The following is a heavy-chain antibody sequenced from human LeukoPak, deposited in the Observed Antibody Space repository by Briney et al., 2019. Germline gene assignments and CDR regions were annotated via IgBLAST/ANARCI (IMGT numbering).Heavy chain of an antibody. CDR2: IYYSGSTYT. CDR3: ARLTIVVPSFGVDV. V-gene: IGHV4-59*08. CDR1: GGSISSYY. Sequence: SETLSLTCTVSGGSISSYYWGWIRQPPGKGLEWIGYIYYSGSTYTNYNPSLKSRVSISVDASKNLSSLNLSSVTGADTAMYYCARLTIVVPSFGVDVWGPGTTVTASS. D-gene: IGHD4-11*01. J-gene: IGHJ6*02.